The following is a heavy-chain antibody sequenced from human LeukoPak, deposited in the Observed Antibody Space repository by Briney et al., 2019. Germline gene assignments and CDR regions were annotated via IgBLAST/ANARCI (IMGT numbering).Heavy chain of an antibody. CDR2: IHHSGST. CDR1: GDSISSSYW. J-gene: IGHJ5*02. D-gene: IGHD5-12*01. CDR3: ARGGTVDIVATIQNWFDP. Sequence: TSGTLSLTCAVSGDSISSSYWWTWVRQPPGKGLEWIGEIHHSGSTNYNPSVKSRVTMSLDKSKNQFSLNLTSVTAADTAVYYCARGGTVDIVATIQNWFDPWGQGTLVTVSS. V-gene: IGHV4-4*02.